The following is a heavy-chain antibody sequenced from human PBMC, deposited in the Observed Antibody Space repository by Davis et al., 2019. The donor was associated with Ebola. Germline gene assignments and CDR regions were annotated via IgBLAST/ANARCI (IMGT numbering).Heavy chain of an antibody. D-gene: IGHD5-12*01. CDR3: ARGGSSGYDFSVDY. CDR2: IYYSGST. Sequence: LETLSLTCTVSGGSISSYYWSWIRQPPGKGLEWIGYIYYSGSTNYNPSLKSRVTISVDTSKNQFSLKLSSVTAADTAVYYCARGGSSGYDFSVDYWGQGTLVTVSS. CDR1: GGSISSYY. V-gene: IGHV4-59*12. J-gene: IGHJ4*02.